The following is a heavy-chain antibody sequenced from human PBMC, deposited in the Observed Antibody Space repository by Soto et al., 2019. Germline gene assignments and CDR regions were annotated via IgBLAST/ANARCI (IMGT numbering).Heavy chain of an antibody. D-gene: IGHD6-19*01. CDR3: ARVLAASSWFDP. CDR2: VYYGGST. J-gene: IGHJ5*02. Sequence: PSETLSLTCTVSGGSIFGSYWTWIRQPPGKGLEWIGNVYYGGSTNYNPSLKSRITISVDTSKNQFSLNLSYVTAADTGVYYCARVLAASSWFDPWGQGTLVTVSS. V-gene: IGHV4-59*01. CDR1: GGSIFGSY.